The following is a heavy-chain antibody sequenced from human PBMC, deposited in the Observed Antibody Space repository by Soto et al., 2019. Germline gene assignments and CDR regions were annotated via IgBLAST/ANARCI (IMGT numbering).Heavy chain of an antibody. CDR2: MKSKSDGGTT. J-gene: IGHJ4*02. CDR3: TTAPASFDF. CDR1: GFTLRHAW. Sequence: PGGLLWLSCAASGFTLRHAWRSWARQAPGKGLEWVVRMKSKSDGGTTDDAAPVKARFTITRDDSKNTLYLQMNSLKTEDTAVYYCTTAPASFDFWGQGTLVTVSS. V-gene: IGHV3-15*01.